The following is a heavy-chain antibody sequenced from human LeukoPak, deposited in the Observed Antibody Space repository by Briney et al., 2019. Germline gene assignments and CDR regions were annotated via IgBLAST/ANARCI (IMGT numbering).Heavy chain of an antibody. Sequence: GSLRLSCAASGFTFSSYVMSWVRQAPGKGLEWVSAISGSGGSTYYADSVKGRFTISRDNSKNTLYLQMNSLRAEDTAVYYCAKDAPVNIVVVPAANSWGQGTLVTVSS. CDR3: AKDAPVNIVVVPAANS. J-gene: IGHJ4*02. CDR1: GFTFSSYV. CDR2: ISGSGGST. V-gene: IGHV3-23*01. D-gene: IGHD2-2*01.